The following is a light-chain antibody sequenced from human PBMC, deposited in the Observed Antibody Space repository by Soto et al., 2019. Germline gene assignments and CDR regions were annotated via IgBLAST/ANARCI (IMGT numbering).Light chain of an antibody. J-gene: IGKJ2*02. CDR3: QQNYSTPCT. CDR2: MAS. V-gene: IGKV1-5*03. Sequence: DIPMTQSPSTLSASVGDRVTITCRASQSINRWLAWYQQKPGKAPKFLIYMASSLESGVPSRFSGSGSGTDFTLTISSLQPEDFATYFCQQNYSTPCTFGQGTKVEIK. CDR1: QSINRW.